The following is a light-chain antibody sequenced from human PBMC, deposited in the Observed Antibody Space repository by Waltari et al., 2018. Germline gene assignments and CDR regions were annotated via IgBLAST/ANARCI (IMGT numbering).Light chain of an antibody. J-gene: IGKJ1*01. CDR1: QSVGGSY. V-gene: IGKV3-20*01. CDR3: LQYGRSPKT. Sequence: EIVLTQSPGTLSLSPGERATLSCRASQSVGGSYLAWYQQKPGQAPRLLIYDASSPATGNPVRFSGSGSGTDFTLTISRLEPEDFAVYYCLQYGRSPKTFGQGTKVEIK. CDR2: DAS.